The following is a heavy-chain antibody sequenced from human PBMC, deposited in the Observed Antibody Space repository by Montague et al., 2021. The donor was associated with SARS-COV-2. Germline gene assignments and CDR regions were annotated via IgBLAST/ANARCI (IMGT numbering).Heavy chain of an antibody. V-gene: IGHV4-59*08. CDR1: GGSISSYY. CDR3: ARQGRSGRLWFGEGHFDY. Sequence: SETLSLTCTVSGGSISSYYWSWIRQPPGKGLEWIGYIYYSGSTNYNPSLKSRVTISVDTSKNQFSLKLSSVTAADTAVYYCARQGRSGRLWFGEGHFDYWGQGTLVTVSS. J-gene: IGHJ4*02. CDR2: IYYSGST. D-gene: IGHD3-10*01.